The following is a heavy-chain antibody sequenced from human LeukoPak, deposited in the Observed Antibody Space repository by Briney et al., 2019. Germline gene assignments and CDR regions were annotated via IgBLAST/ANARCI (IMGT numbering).Heavy chain of an antibody. CDR1: GGSFSGYY. J-gene: IGHJ4*02. CDR3: ARGSVAAAGTRLPFDY. CDR2: INHSGST. D-gene: IGHD6-13*01. Sequence: PSETLSLTCAVYGGSFSGYYWSWIRQPPGKGLEWIGEINHSGSTNYNPSLKSRVTISVDTSKNQFSLKLSSVTAADAAVYYCARGSVAAAGTRLPFDYWGQGTLVTVSS. V-gene: IGHV4-34*01.